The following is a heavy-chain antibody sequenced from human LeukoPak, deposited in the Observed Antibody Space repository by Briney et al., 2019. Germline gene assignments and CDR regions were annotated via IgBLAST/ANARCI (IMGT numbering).Heavy chain of an antibody. D-gene: IGHD3-3*01. CDR3: ARDSLEGEVSYDFWSGNRRRNRQAWFDP. CDR1: GGSISSYY. V-gene: IGHV4-59*01. J-gene: IGHJ5*02. CDR2: IYYSGST. Sequence: SETLSLTCTVSGGSISSYYWSWIRQPPGKGLEWIGYIYYSGSTNYNPSLKSRVTISVDTSKNQFSLKLSSVTAADTAVYYCARDSLEGEVSYDFWSGNRRRNRQAWFDPWGQGTLVTVSS.